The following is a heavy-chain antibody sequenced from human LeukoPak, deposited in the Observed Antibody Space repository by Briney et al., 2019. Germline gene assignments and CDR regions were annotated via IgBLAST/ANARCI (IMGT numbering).Heavy chain of an antibody. Sequence: SVKLPRDSSGYTYNRYYLHWAPQPSRKALVWMGWINPNSGGTNYAQKLQGRVTMTRDTSMSTAYMELSSLRSDDTAVYYCARDLGGSYPASDYWGQGTLVTVSS. D-gene: IGHD1-26*01. CDR2: INPNSGGT. J-gene: IGHJ4*02. CDR3: ARDLGGSYPASDY. V-gene: IGHV1-2*02. CDR1: GYTYNRYY.